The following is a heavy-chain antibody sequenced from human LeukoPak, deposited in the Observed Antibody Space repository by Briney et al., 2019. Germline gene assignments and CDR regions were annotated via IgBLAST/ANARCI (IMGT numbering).Heavy chain of an antibody. D-gene: IGHD4-11*01. J-gene: IGHJ5*02. CDR2: IYYSGST. CDR1: GGSISSSSYY. Sequence: SETLSLTCTVSGGSISSSSYYWGWIRQPPGKGLEWIGSIYYSGSTYYNPSLKSRVTISVDTSKNQFSLKLSSETAADTAVYYCARVTKNWFDPWGQGTLVTVSS. CDR3: ARVTKNWFDP. V-gene: IGHV4-39*01.